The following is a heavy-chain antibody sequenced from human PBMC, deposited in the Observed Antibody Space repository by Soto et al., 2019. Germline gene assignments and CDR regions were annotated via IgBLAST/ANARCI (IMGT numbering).Heavy chain of an antibody. D-gene: IGHD6-25*01. V-gene: IGHV4-39*01. CDR3: ARRGSSGWHFDY. CDR1: GGSISSSSYY. J-gene: IGHJ4*02. CDR2: IYYSGST. Sequence: SETLSLTCTVSGGSISSSSYYWVWIRQPPGKGLEWIGGIYYSGSTYYNPSLKSRVTMSVDTSKDQFSLKLSSVTAADTAVYYWARRGSSGWHFDYWGKGTRVTVPS.